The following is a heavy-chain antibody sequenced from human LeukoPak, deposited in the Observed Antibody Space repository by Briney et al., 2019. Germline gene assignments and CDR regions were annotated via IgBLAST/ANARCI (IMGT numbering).Heavy chain of an antibody. CDR1: GGSFSGYY. J-gene: IGHJ6*02. CDR2: INHSGST. D-gene: IGHD2-2*01. V-gene: IGHV4-34*01. Sequence: SETLSLTCAVYGGSFSGYYWSWIRQPPGKGLEWIGEINHSGSTNYNPSLKSRVTISVDTSKNQFSLKLSSVTAADTAVYYCARGSRVVVPAASYYYYGMDVWGQGTTVTVSS. CDR3: ARGSRVVVPAASYYYYGMDV.